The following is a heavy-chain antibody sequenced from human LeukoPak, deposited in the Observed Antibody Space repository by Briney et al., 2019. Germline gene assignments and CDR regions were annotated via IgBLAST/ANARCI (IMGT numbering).Heavy chain of an antibody. Sequence: SETLSLTCAVSGGSISSGGYSWSWIRQPPGKGLEWIGYIYHSGSTYYNPSLKSRVTISVDRSKNQFSLKLSSVTAADTAVYYCARDTVPAIVGATWFDPWGQGTLVTVSS. CDR3: ARDTVPAIVGATWFDP. V-gene: IGHV4-30-2*01. J-gene: IGHJ5*02. D-gene: IGHD1-26*01. CDR2: IYHSGST. CDR1: GGSISSGGYS.